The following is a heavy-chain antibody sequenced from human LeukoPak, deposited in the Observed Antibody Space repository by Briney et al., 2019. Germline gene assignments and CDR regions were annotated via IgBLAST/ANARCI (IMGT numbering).Heavy chain of an antibody. Sequence: QAGGSLRLSCAASGFTFSSYWMSWVRQAPGKGLEWVANIKQDGSEKYYVDSVKGRFTISRDNAKNSLYLQMNSLRAEDTAVYYCAKDPALVRGVISHIDYWGQGTLVTVSS. D-gene: IGHD3-10*01. CDR3: AKDPALVRGVISHIDY. V-gene: IGHV3-7*03. CDR2: IKQDGSEK. J-gene: IGHJ4*02. CDR1: GFTFSSYW.